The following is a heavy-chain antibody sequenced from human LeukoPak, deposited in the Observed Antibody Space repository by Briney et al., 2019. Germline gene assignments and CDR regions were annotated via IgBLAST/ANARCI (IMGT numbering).Heavy chain of an antibody. V-gene: IGHV3-23*01. CDR3: AKDCQSRYYDFWSGYYPYYYYYGMDV. D-gene: IGHD3-3*01. CDR1: GFTFSNYA. J-gene: IGHJ6*02. CDR2: ISGSGGST. Sequence: GGSLRLSCAASGFTFSNYAMNWVRQAPGKGLEWVSAISGSGGSTYYADSVKGRFTISRDNSKNTLYLQMNSLRAEDTAVYYCAKDCQSRYYDFWSGYYPYYYYYGMDVWGQGTTVTVSS.